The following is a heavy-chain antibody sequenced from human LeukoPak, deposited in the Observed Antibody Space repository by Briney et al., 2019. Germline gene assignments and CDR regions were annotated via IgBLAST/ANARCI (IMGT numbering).Heavy chain of an antibody. CDR2: IYYSGST. D-gene: IGHD2-15*01. V-gene: IGHV4-31*03. CDR1: GGSISSGGYY. J-gene: IGHJ5*02. CDR3: ARAPVVANWFDP. Sequence: SETPSLTCTVSGGSISSGGYYWSWIRQHPGKGLEWIGYIYYSGSTYYNPSLKSRVTISVDTSKNQFSLKLSSVTAADTAVCYCARAPVVANWFDPWGQGTLVTVSS.